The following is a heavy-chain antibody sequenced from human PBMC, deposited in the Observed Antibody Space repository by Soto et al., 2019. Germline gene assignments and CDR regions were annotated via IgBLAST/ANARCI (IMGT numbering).Heavy chain of an antibody. CDR2: ISASGGTT. CDR1: GFTFSNFA. D-gene: IGHD5-18*01. V-gene: IGHV3-23*01. J-gene: IGHJ4*02. Sequence: PGGSLRLSCAASGFTFSNFAMSWVRQSPGKGLEWVSAISASGGTTYSADPVKGRFIISRDSAKKTMFLQMNNLRAEDTAVYYCVLYTYDMFRFDYWGQGVLVTVSS. CDR3: VLYTYDMFRFDY.